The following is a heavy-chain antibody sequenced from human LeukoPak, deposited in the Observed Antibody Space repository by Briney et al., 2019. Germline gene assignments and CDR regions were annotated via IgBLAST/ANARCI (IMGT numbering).Heavy chain of an antibody. D-gene: IGHD5-12*01. Sequence: GGSLRLSCAASGFTFSSYGMHWVRQAPGKGLEWVAVIWYDGSNKYYADSVKGRFTISRDNSKNTLYLQMNSLRAEDTAVYYCARSVVDIVATTAQGGDAFDIWGQGTMVTVSS. CDR1: GFTFSSYG. J-gene: IGHJ3*02. CDR3: ARSVVDIVATTAQGGDAFDI. CDR2: IWYDGSNK. V-gene: IGHV3-30*19.